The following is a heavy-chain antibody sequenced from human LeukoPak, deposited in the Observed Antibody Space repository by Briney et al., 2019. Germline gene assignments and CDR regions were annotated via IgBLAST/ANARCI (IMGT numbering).Heavy chain of an antibody. CDR2: MYSRGDT. V-gene: IGHV3-53*01. CDR3: AXDAXQVXXXGVLAS. D-gene: IGHD2-8*01. CDR1: GFTVSDNY. Sequence: GGSLRLSCAASGFTVSDNYMSWVRQAPGKGLEWVSVMYSRGDTYYADSVKGRFTFSRDISKNTLYLQMNGLITEDTAMYYCAXDAXQVXXXGVLASXGQGTLVTVSS. J-gene: IGHJ5*02.